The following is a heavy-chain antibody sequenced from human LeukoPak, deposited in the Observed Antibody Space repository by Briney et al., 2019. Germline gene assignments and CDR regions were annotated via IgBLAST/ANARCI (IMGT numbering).Heavy chain of an antibody. CDR1: GGSISSVSYY. D-gene: IGHD4-17*01. J-gene: IGHJ6*02. V-gene: IGHV4-39*07. Sequence: SETLSLTCTVSGGSISSVSYYWGWIRQPPGKGLEWIGTIYSGGSTYYNPSLKSRVTISVDRSKNQFSLKLSSVTAADTAVYYCARRLGVGYGAHYYYYGMDVWGQGTTVTVSS. CDR2: IYSGGST. CDR3: ARRLGVGYGAHYYYYGMDV.